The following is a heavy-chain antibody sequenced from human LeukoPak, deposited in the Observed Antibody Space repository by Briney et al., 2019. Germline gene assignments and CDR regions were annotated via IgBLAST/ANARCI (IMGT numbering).Heavy chain of an antibody. J-gene: IGHJ4*02. CDR3: AKEKGYCSSSSCYYFDY. V-gene: IGHV3-73*01. D-gene: IGHD2-2*01. Sequence: GGSPRLSCAASGFTFSGSAMHWVRQASGKGLEWVGRIRSKANSYATAYAASVKGRFTISRDDSKNTAYLQMNSLKTEDTAVYYCAKEKGYCSSSSCYYFDYWGQGTLVTVSS. CDR1: GFTFSGSA. CDR2: IRSKANSYAT.